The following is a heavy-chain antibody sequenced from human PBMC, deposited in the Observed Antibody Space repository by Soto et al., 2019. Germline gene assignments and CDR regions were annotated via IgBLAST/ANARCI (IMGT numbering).Heavy chain of an antibody. CDR2: ISANSGNT. CDR3: ATAGNYDSSGRDF. J-gene: IGHJ4*02. CDR1: GFIFNKYA. D-gene: IGHD3-22*01. V-gene: IGHV1-18*04. Sequence: GASVKVSCKAFGFIFNKYAISCVRKAHGQGLEWMGWISANSGNTNYAQKLQGRVTMTTDTSTSTAYMELRSLRSDDTAVYYCATAGNYDSSGRDFWGQGTLVTVSS.